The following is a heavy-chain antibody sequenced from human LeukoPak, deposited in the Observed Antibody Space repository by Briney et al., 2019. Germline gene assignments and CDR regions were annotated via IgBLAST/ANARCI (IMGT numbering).Heavy chain of an antibody. Sequence: SETLSLTCTVSGGSISSFSYYWGWIRQPPGRGLEWIGTIYYSGSTYYNPSLKSRVTISTDTSKNQFSLSLRSVTAADTAVYYCARVRGDSPYSFDYWGQGTLVTVSS. CDR2: IYYSGST. CDR3: ARVRGDSPYSFDY. V-gene: IGHV4-39*07. CDR1: GGSISSFSYY. D-gene: IGHD2-21*02. J-gene: IGHJ4*02.